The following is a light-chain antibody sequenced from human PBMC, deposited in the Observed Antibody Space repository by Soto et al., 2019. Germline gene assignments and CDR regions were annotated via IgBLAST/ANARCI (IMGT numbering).Light chain of an antibody. J-gene: IGKJ1*01. V-gene: IGKV1-5*01. CDR1: QGISAW. Sequence: DIQMTQSPSTLSASVGDRVTITCRASQGISAWLAWYQQKPGKAPKLLIFDASTLESGVPSRFSGSGSGTEFTLTFSSLQPDDFATYYCQQYKSYSPWTFGQGTKVEIK. CDR2: DAS. CDR3: QQYKSYSPWT.